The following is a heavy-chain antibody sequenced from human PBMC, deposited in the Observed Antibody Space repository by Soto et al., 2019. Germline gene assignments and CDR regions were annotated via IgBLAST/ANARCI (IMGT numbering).Heavy chain of an antibody. CDR2: IYYSGST. D-gene: IGHD6-13*01. CDR3: ARDWYSSSWYGGHY. CDR1: GGSISSSSYY. Sequence: PSETLSLTCTVSGGSISSSSYYWGWIRQPPGKGLEWIGSIYYSGSTYYNPSLKSRVTISVDTSKNQFSLKLSSVTAADTAVYYCARDWYSSSWYGGHYWGQGTLVTVSS. J-gene: IGHJ4*02. V-gene: IGHV4-39*02.